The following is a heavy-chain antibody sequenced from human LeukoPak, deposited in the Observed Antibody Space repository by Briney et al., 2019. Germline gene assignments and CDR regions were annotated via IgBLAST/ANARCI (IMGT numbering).Heavy chain of an antibody. CDR3: ARDRDYYYGSGSYFYY. D-gene: IGHD3-10*01. V-gene: IGHV1-69*06. CDR1: GGTFSSYA. J-gene: IGHJ4*02. Sequence: GASVKVSCKASGGTFSSYALNWVRQAPGQGLEWMGEIIPMYDKTNYAQKFHGRVTITADKSTSTAYMELTSLRSDDTAVYYCARDRDYYYGSGSYFYYWGQGTLVTVSS. CDR2: IIPMYDKT.